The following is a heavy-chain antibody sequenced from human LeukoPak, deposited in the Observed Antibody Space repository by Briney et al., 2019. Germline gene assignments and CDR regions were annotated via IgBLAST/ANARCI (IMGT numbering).Heavy chain of an antibody. CDR3: AREGPIAVAGY. J-gene: IGHJ4*02. CDR1: GGTFSSYA. D-gene: IGHD6-19*01. CDR2: IIPILGIA. Sequence: ASVKVSCKASGGTFSSYAISWVRQAPGQGLEWMGRIIPILGIANYAQKFQGRVTITADKSTSTAYMELSSLRSEDTAVYYCAREGPIAVAGYWGQGTLVTVSS. V-gene: IGHV1-69*04.